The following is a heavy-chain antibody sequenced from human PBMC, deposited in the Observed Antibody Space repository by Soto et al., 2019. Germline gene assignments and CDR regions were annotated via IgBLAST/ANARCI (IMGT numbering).Heavy chain of an antibody. V-gene: IGHV3-33*01. CDR1: GFIFSSYG. D-gene: IGHD6-13*01. Sequence: QVQLVEPGGGVVQPGRSLRLSCAASGFIFSSYGIHWVRQAPGKGLEWVAVLWYDGSKEYYADSVRGRFTISRDNSKNTLYLQMNSLRAEDTAVYYCARGTGQQAPDFFDCWGQGAQVTVSS. J-gene: IGHJ4*02. CDR2: LWYDGSKE. CDR3: ARGTGQQAPDFFDC.